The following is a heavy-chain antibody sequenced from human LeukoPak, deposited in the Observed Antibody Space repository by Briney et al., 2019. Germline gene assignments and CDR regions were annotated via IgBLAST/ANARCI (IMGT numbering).Heavy chain of an antibody. D-gene: IGHD3-10*01. CDR1: GFTFSSYE. V-gene: IGHV3-48*03. J-gene: IGHJ4*02. CDR2: ISSSGSTI. CDR3: ARGNYYGPARYYFDY. Sequence: PGGSLRLSCAASGFTFSSYEMNWVRQAPGKGLEWVSYISSSGSTIYYADSVKGRFTISRDNSKNILYLQLGSLRAEDLAVYYCARGNYYGPARYYFDYWGQGALVTVSS.